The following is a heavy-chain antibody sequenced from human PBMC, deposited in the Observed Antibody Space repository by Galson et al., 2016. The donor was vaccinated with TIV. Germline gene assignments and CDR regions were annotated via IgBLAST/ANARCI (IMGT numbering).Heavy chain of an antibody. CDR3: ARKAGYYYYAMDV. J-gene: IGHJ6*02. Sequence: TLSLTCTVSGGSISNGDYSWSWIRQPPGKGPECIGYIYYSGNTNYKPSLESRVTISVDTSKNQFSVKLTSVTAADTAVYYCARKAGYYYYAMDVWGQGTTVTVSS. CDR2: IYYSGNT. V-gene: IGHV4-30-4*01. CDR1: GGSISNGDYS.